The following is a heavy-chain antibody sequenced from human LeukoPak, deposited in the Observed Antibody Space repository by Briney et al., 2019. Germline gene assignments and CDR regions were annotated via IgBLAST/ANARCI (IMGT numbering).Heavy chain of an antibody. V-gene: IGHV4-34*01. Sequence: PSETLSLTCAAYGGSFSGYYWSWIRQPPGKGLEWIGEINHSGRTNYNPSLKSRVTISADTSKNQFSLKLSSVTAADTAVYYCARHAPYYYDSSGYYNWYYFDYWGQGTLVTVSS. J-gene: IGHJ4*02. CDR2: INHSGRT. CDR3: ARHAPYYYDSSGYYNWYYFDY. D-gene: IGHD3-22*01. CDR1: GGSFSGYY.